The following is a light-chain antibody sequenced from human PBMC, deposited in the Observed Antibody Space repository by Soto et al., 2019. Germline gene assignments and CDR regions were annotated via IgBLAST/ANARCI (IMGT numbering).Light chain of an antibody. J-gene: IGLJ1*01. CDR1: SSDVGGYNY. V-gene: IGLV2-14*01. CDR2: DVS. CDR3: SSYTSSSTLYYV. Sequence: QSVLTQPASVSGSPGQSITLSSTGTSSDVGGYNYVSWYQQHPGKAPKLMIYDVSNRPSGVSNRFSGSKSGNTASLTISGLQAEDEADYYCSSYTSSSTLYYVFGTGTKVTVL.